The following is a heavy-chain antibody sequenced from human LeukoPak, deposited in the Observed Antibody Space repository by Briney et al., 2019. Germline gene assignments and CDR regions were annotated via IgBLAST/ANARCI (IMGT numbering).Heavy chain of an antibody. Sequence: GGSLRLSCAASGFTFSDYYMSWIRQAPGKGLEWVSYMSTSDSPIYYTDSVKGRFTISRDNAKNSLYLQMDSLRAEDTAMYYCAKTNYYDTTDDKPYTTHFDYWGQGALVTVSS. D-gene: IGHD3-22*01. CDR3: AKTNYYDTTDDKPYTTHFDY. CDR2: MSTSDSPI. CDR1: GFTFSDYY. V-gene: IGHV3-11*01. J-gene: IGHJ4*02.